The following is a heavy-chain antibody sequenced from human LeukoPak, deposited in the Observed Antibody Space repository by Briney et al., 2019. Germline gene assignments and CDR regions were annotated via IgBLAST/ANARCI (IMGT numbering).Heavy chain of an antibody. Sequence: GGSLRLSCVASGFTFSSYAMSWVRQAPGKGLEWVSAISGSGGSTYYADSVKGRFTTSRDNSKNTLYLQMNSLRAEDTAVYYCAKEFLYYDFWSGYQGTNYFDYWGQGTLVTVSS. D-gene: IGHD3-3*01. CDR1: GFTFSSYA. CDR2: ISGSGGST. V-gene: IGHV3-23*01. CDR3: AKEFLYYDFWSGYQGTNYFDY. J-gene: IGHJ4*02.